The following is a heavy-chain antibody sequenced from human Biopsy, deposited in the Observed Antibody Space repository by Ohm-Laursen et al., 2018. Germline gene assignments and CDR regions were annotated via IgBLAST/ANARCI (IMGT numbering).Heavy chain of an antibody. D-gene: IGHD3-22*01. CDR3: VRGVDYYDPYHYYALDV. CDR2: INHSGRT. J-gene: IGHJ6*02. Sequence: SETLSLTCAVSGESFNGYYWSWIRQTPGKGLEWIGEINHSGRTNYNPSLKSRVTISVDTSKNQFSLKVRSVTAADTAVYYCVRGVDYYDPYHYYALDVWSQGTTVTVSS. V-gene: IGHV4-34*01. CDR1: GESFNGYY.